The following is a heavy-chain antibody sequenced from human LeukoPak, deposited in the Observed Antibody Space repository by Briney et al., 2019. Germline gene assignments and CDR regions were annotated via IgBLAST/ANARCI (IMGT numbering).Heavy chain of an antibody. V-gene: IGHV7-4-1*02. CDR2: IHTNTGNP. D-gene: IGHD3-10*01. Sequence: GASVKVSCKASGYTFSSYAMNWVRQAPGQGLEWMGWIHTNTGNPTYAQDFTGRFVFSLDTSVSTAYLQISSLKAEDTAVYYCAKAMPRSGRRLFDYWGQGTLVTVSS. J-gene: IGHJ4*02. CDR3: AKAMPRSGRRLFDY. CDR1: GYTFSSYA.